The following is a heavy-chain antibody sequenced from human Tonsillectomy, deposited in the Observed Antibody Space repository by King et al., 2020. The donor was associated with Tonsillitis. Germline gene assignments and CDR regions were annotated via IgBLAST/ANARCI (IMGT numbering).Heavy chain of an antibody. J-gene: IGHJ6*03. CDR1: GGSFSGYY. CDR2: INQSGST. D-gene: IGHD3-16*01. CDR3: ARVGALHYYYYMDV. V-gene: IGHV4-34*01. Sequence: VQLQQWGAGLLKPSEPLYLTCAVYGGSFSGYYWSWIRQTPGKGLEWIGEINQSGSTNYNPSLKSRVTISVDTSKNQFSLKLSSVTAADTAVYYCARVGALHYYYYMDVWGKGTTVTVSS.